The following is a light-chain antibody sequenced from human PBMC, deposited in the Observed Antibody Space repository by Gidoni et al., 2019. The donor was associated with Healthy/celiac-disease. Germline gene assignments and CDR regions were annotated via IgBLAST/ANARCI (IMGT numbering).Light chain of an antibody. CDR2: DAS. CDR1: QRVSSY. CDR3: QQRSNWLT. V-gene: IGKV3-11*01. Sequence: EIVLTQSPATLPLSPGERATLTCRASQRVSSYLAWYQQKPDQATRPLLYDASNGATGIPARFGGSGSRTDITLTISSLEPEDCAVYYCQQRSNWLTFGGXTKVEIK. J-gene: IGKJ4*01.